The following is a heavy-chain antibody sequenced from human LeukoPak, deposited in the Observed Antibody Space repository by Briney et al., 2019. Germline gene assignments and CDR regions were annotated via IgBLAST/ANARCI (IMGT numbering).Heavy chain of an antibody. CDR3: ARKAGHGYGMDV. CDR2: ISGSGGNT. J-gene: IGHJ6*02. CDR1: GFTFSSYA. D-gene: IGHD6-19*01. Sequence: PGGSLRLSCAASGFTFSSYAMSWVRQAPGKGLEWVSGISGSGGNTYYADSVKGRFTISIDNAKNTVYLQMNSLRAEDTAVYYCARKAGHGYGMDVWGQGTTVTVSS. V-gene: IGHV3-23*01.